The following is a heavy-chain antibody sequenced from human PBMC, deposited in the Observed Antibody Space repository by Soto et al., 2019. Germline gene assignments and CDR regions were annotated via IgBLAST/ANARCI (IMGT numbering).Heavy chain of an antibody. J-gene: IGHJ4*02. Sequence: SETLSLGCTFSGDSVSIQYWSWIRQPAGKGLEWLGRLYNDERTNYNPSLKSRVTMSMDTSKNQFSLKLTSVTAADSAVYFCAREPLAHSYFDFWGQGILVTVPS. CDR3: AREPLAHSYFDF. CDR1: GDSVSIQY. CDR2: LYNDERT. V-gene: IGHV4-4*07.